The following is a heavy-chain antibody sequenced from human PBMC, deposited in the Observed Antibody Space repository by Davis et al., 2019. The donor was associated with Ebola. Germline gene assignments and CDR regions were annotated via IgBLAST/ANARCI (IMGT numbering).Heavy chain of an antibody. CDR1: GFTVSSNY. J-gene: IGHJ4*02. D-gene: IGHD5-12*01. CDR2: ISGSGGST. V-gene: IGHV3-23*01. CDR3: APTKVGRFDY. Sequence: GGSLRLSCAASGFTVSSNYMSWVRQAPGKGLEWVSAISGSGGSTYYANSVKGRFTISRDNSKNTLYLQMNSLKAEDTAVYYCAPTKVGRFDYWGQGALVTVSS.